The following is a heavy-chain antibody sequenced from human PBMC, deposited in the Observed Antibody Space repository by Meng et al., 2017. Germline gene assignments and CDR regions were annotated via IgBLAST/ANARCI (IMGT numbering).Heavy chain of an antibody. J-gene: IGHJ5*02. CDR3: AASYGSGSYSNWFDP. CDR1: GFTFTSSA. CDR2: IVVDSGNT. V-gene: IGHV1-58*01. D-gene: IGHD3-10*01. Sequence: SVKVSCKASGFTFTSSAVQWVRQARGQRLEWIGWIVVDSGNTNYAQKFQERVTITRDMSTSTAYMELSSLRSEDTAVYYCAASYGSGSYSNWFDPWGQGTLVTVSS.